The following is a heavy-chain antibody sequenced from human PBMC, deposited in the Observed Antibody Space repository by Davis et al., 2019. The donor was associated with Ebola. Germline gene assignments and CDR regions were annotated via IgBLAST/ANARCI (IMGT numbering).Heavy chain of an antibody. V-gene: IGHV4-34*01. Sequence: PSETLSLTCAVHGGAFNGYYWSWIRQPPGKGLEWIGEITHTGSTNYNPSLKSRFTMSVDMSNSQISLKLYSVTAADTALYFCARRRTTYDDVRYFDYWGQGTLVTVSS. D-gene: IGHD4-17*01. CDR2: ITHTGST. CDR3: ARRRTTYDDVRYFDY. J-gene: IGHJ4*02. CDR1: GGAFNGYY.